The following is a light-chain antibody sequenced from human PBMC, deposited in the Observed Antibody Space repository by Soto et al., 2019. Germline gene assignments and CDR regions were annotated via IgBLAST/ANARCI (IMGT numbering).Light chain of an antibody. CDR3: AAWEDSVNLWL. J-gene: IGLJ3*02. V-gene: IGLV1-47*02. CDR1: PSNIGSNY. CDR2: SNN. Sequence: QSVLTQPPSASGAPGQTVTLSCSGSPSNIGSNYVYWYQHIPGTAPKLLIYSNNQRPSGVPDRFSGSKSGTSGSLAISGLRSEDEADYYCAAWEDSVNLWLFGGGTKLTVL.